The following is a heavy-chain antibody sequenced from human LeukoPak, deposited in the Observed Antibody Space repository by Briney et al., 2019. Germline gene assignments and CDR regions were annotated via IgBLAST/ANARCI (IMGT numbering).Heavy chain of an antibody. D-gene: IGHD3-10*01. CDR1: GGSISSSSYN. V-gene: IGHV4-39*01. CDR2: IYYSGST. Sequence: SETLSLTCTVSGGSISSSSYNWGWIRQPPGKGLEWIGSIYYSGSTYYNPSLKSRVTISVDTFKNQFSLKLSSVTAADTAVYYCARLDRYGSGSYDDYWGQGTLVTVSS. CDR3: ARLDRYGSGSYDDY. J-gene: IGHJ4*02.